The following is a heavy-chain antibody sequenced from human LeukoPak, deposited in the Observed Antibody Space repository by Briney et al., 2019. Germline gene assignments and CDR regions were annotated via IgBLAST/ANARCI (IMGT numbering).Heavy chain of an antibody. CDR3: AREATPPLPAAMLSGFDP. CDR2: IYSSGST. CDR1: GGSISSYY. Sequence: SETLSLTCTVSGGSISSYYWSWIRQPTGKGLEWIGRIYSSGSTDYNPSLKSRVSMSVDTSKNQFSLRLSSVTAADTAVYFCAREATPPLPAAMLSGFDPWGQGTQVTVSS. V-gene: IGHV4-4*07. D-gene: IGHD2-2*01. J-gene: IGHJ5*02.